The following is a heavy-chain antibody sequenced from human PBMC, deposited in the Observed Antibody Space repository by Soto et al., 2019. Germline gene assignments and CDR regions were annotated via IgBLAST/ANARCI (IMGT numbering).Heavy chain of an antibody. Sequence: QVQLVQSGAEVKKPGASVKVACKASGYTFTSYGFGWVRQAPGQGLEWMGWIGAYSGNKDYAQNLKGRVTMTTDTSTSTTYMELRSLRSDDTAVYYGARGGSSSFSGMDVWGQGTTVTVSS. V-gene: IGHV1-18*01. CDR1: GYTFTSYG. CDR2: IGAYSGNK. J-gene: IGHJ6*02. D-gene: IGHD6-13*01. CDR3: ARGGSSSFSGMDV.